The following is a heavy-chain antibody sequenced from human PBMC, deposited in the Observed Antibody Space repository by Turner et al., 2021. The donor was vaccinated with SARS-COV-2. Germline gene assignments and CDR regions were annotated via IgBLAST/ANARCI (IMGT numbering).Heavy chain of an antibody. CDR3: AKQGGPYCSGGSCYLHYFDY. D-gene: IGHD2-15*01. J-gene: IGHJ4*02. CDR1: GFTFSSYG. Sequence: QVQLVESGGGVVQPWRSLSLSCAASGFTFSSYGMHWVRQAPGKGLEWVAVKSYDGGNKYYADSVKGRITISRDNSKNTLYLQMNSLRAEDTAVYYCAKQGGPYCSGGSCYLHYFDYWGQGTLFTVSS. CDR2: KSYDGGNK. V-gene: IGHV3-30*18.